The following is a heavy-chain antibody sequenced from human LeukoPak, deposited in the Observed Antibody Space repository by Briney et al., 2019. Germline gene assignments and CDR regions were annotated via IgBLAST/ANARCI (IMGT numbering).Heavy chain of an antibody. CDR3: ARQWELLDLYYFDY. D-gene: IGHD1-26*01. J-gene: IGHJ4*02. CDR2: ISSSSSTI. CDR1: GFTFSSYS. Sequence: GGSLRLSCAASGFTFSSYSMNWVRQAPGKGLEWVSYISSSSSTIYYADSVKGRFTISRDNAKNSLYLQMNSLRAEDTAVYYCARQWELLDLYYFDYWGQGTLVTVSS. V-gene: IGHV3-48*01.